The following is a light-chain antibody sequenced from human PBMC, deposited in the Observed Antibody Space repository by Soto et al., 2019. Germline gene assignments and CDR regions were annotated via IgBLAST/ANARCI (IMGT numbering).Light chain of an antibody. CDR2: AAS. CDR3: QQSYSTTWT. Sequence: IPVTHAPSSPAASVGDRVNITCPASQGIRTYLHWYQQKPGKAPKLLIYAASSLQSGVPSRFSGSGSETDFTLTISSLQPEDFATYSCQQSYSTTWTFGQGTKVDIK. V-gene: IGKV1-39*01. CDR1: QGIRTY. J-gene: IGKJ1*01.